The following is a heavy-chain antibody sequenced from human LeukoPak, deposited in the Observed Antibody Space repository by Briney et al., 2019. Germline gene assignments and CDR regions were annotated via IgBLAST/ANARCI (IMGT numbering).Heavy chain of an antibody. Sequence: SETLSLTCTVSGGSIRSADYYWSWIRQPPGKGLEWIGYIYYSGSTYYSPSLKSRVTISVDMSTNQFSLRLTSVTAADTAVYFCVRVHRDGYSYLYHYFDYWGQGTLVTVSA. D-gene: IGHD5-24*01. V-gene: IGHV4-30-4*01. CDR1: GGSIRSADYY. CDR3: VRVHRDGYSYLYHYFDY. J-gene: IGHJ4*02. CDR2: IYYSGST.